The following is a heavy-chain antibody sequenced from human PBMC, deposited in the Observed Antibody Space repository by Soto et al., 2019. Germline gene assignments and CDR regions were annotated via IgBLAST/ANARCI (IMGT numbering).Heavy chain of an antibody. D-gene: IGHD6-6*01. J-gene: IGHJ4*02. CDR2: IYYSGST. CDR3: ARDSGPYSSSSIDY. V-gene: IGHV4-31*03. Sequence: LTCTVSGGSISSGGYYWSWIRQHPGKGLEWIGYIYYSGSTYYNPSLKSRVTISVDTSKNQFSLKLSSVTAADTAVYYCARDSGPYSSSSIDYWGQGTLVTVSS. CDR1: GGSISSGGYY.